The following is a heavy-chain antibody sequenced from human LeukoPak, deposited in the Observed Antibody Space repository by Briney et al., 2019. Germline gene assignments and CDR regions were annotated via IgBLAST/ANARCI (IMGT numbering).Heavy chain of an antibody. Sequence: GGSLRLSCAASGFTFSNYAMSWVRQAPGKGLVWVSRINSDGSSTSYADSVKGRFTISRDNAKNTLYLQMNSLRAEDTAMYYCTKGKGSLWFGEFHFDYWGQGTLVTVSS. CDR1: GFTFSNYA. V-gene: IGHV3-74*01. J-gene: IGHJ4*02. CDR2: INSDGSST. D-gene: IGHD3-10*01. CDR3: TKGKGSLWFGEFHFDY.